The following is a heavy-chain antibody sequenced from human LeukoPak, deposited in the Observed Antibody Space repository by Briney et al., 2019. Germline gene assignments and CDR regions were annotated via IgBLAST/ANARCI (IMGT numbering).Heavy chain of an antibody. V-gene: IGHV1-69*04. Sequence: SVKVSCKASGGTFSSYAISWVRQAPGQGLEWMGRIIHILGIANYAQKFQGRVTITADKSTSTAYMELSSLRSEDTAVYYCARGIAAAAIDYWGQGTLVTVSS. CDR1: GGTFSSYA. CDR2: IIHILGIA. J-gene: IGHJ4*02. D-gene: IGHD6-13*01. CDR3: ARGIAAAAIDY.